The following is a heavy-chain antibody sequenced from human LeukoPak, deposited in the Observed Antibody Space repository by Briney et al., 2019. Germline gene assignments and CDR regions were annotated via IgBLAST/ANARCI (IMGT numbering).Heavy chain of an antibody. CDR1: GFTFSSYA. V-gene: IGHV3-23*01. J-gene: IGHJ4*02. CDR3: AKSGHIVVVTAIPFDY. D-gene: IGHD2-21*02. Sequence: GGSLRLSCAASGFTFSSYAMSWVRQAPGKGLEWVSAISGSGGSTYYADSVKGRFTISRANSKNTLYLQMNSLRAEDTAVYYCAKSGHIVVVTAIPFDYWGQGTLVTVSS. CDR2: ISGSGGST.